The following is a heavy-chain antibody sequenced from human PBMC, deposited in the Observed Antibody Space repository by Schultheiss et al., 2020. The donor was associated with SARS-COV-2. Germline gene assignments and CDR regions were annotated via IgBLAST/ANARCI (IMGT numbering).Heavy chain of an antibody. CDR3: TTLGSGWFMRHFDN. CDR2: INPSSGST. V-gene: IGHV1-46*01. CDR1: GYDLTSYY. D-gene: IGHD6-13*01. J-gene: IGHJ4*02. Sequence: ASVKVSCKASGYDLTSYYIHWVRQAPGQGLAWLGIINPSSGSTNYAQRFQGRITMTRDTSTSTVYMELSSLRSEDTAVYYCTTLGSGWFMRHFDNWGQGTLVTVSS.